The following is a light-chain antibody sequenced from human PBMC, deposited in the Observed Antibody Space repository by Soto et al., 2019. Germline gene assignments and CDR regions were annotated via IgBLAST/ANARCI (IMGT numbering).Light chain of an antibody. J-gene: IGLJ1*01. V-gene: IGLV2-14*01. Sequence: QSALTQPASVSGSPGQSIAISCIGTSSDIGSYNFVSWYQQQPGRAPKLMIYDVSDRPSGVSNRFSGSKSGNTASLTISGLQAEDEADYYCSSYTRSRSYVFGTGTKLTVL. CDR2: DVS. CDR3: SSYTRSRSYV. CDR1: SSDIGSYNF.